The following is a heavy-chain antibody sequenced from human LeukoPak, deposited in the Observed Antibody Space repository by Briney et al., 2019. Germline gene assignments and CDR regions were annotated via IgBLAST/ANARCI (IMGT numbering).Heavy chain of an antibody. CDR2: IYSSGTT. J-gene: IGHJ4*02. D-gene: IGHD6-19*01. CDR1: RGSVSHYY. CDR3: ARQGSGPLSWPFDS. V-gene: IGHV4-59*02. Sequence: SETLSLTCSVSRGSVSHYYWTWIRHPPGKGLEWIGYIYSSGTTNYNPSLKSRVTMSVDTSKNQFSLKLTSVTAADTAVYYRARQGSGPLSWPFDSWSQGTLVTVSS.